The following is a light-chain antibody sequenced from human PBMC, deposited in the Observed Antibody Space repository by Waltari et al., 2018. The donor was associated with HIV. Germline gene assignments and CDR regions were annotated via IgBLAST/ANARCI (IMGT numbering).Light chain of an antibody. CDR1: SPNIATTT. V-gene: IGLV1-44*01. Sequence: QSVLTQAPSASGTPGQGVTIPCSGSSPNIATTTLNWYQQLPGTAPKLLIYSSNQRPSGVPARFSGSKSGTSASLAISGLQSEDEADYYCAAWDDSLNGPVFGGGTKLTVL. J-gene: IGLJ2*01. CDR3: AAWDDSLNGPV. CDR2: SSN.